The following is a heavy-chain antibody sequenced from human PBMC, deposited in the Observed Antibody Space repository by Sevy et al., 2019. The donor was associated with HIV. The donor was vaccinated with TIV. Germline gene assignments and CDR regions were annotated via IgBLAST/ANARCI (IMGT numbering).Heavy chain of an antibody. D-gene: IGHD3-16*01. J-gene: IGHJ4*02. V-gene: IGHV4-34*01. CDR1: GGSFSGYY. CDR3: ARVIDDGGIDY. Sequence: SKTLSLTCAVYGGSFSGYYWSWIRQPPGKGLEWIGEINHSGSTNYNPSLKSRVTISVDTSKNQFSLKLSSVTAADTAVYYCARVIDDGGIDYWGQGTLVTVSS. CDR2: INHSGST.